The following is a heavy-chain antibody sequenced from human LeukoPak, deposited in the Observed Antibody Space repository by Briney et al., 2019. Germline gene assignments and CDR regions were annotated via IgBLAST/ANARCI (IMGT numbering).Heavy chain of an antibody. CDR3: ARYCSSTSCRDDAFDI. Sequence: SETLSLTCAVSGYPISSGYYWGWIRQPPGKGLEWIGSIYHSGSTYYNPSLKSRVTISVDTSKNQFSLKLSSVTAADTAVYYCARYCSSTSCRDDAFDIWGQGTMVTVSS. CDR2: IYHSGST. CDR1: GYPISSGYY. V-gene: IGHV4-38-2*01. J-gene: IGHJ3*02. D-gene: IGHD2-2*01.